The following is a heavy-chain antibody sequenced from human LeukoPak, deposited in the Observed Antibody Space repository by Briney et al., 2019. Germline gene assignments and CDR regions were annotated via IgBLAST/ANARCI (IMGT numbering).Heavy chain of an antibody. CDR3: AREMQYYYGSGNIIYRNWFDP. V-gene: IGHV1-18*01. CDR2: ISGYNGNT. CDR1: GYTFTSYG. J-gene: IGHJ5*02. Sequence: GASVKVSCKTSGYTFTSYGISWVRQAPGQGLEWMGWISGYNGNTNYAQKLQGRVTMTTDTSTSTAYMELRSLRYDDTAVYYCAREMQYYYGSGNIIYRNWFDPWGQGTLVTVSS. D-gene: IGHD3-10*01.